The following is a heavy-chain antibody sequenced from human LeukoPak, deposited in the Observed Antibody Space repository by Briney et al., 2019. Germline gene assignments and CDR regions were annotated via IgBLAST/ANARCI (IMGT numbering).Heavy chain of an antibody. CDR2: INTDGSST. CDR3: AKDRIALGTSTYFDY. J-gene: IGHJ4*02. Sequence: GGSLRLSCAASGFTFSSYWMHWVRQAPGKGLVWVSRINTDGSSTNYADSVKGRFTVSRDSSKSTLYLQMNSLRAEDTAVYYCAKDRIALGTSTYFDYWGQGTLVTVSS. V-gene: IGHV3-74*01. D-gene: IGHD6-19*01. CDR1: GFTFSSYW.